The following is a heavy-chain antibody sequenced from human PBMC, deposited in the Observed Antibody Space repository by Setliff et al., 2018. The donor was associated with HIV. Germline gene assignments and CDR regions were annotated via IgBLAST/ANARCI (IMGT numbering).Heavy chain of an antibody. Sequence: PSETLSLTCSVSGVSITNNYWTWIRQPPGKGLEWIGFIYYSGTTNYNPALKSRVTMSLDTSKNQFSRKLSSVNAADTAVYYCARGRWGYYGSGEYYFDYWGQGTLVTVSS. J-gene: IGHJ4*02. D-gene: IGHD3-10*01. V-gene: IGHV4-59*12. CDR1: GVSITNNY. CDR2: IYYSGTT. CDR3: ARGRWGYYGSGEYYFDY.